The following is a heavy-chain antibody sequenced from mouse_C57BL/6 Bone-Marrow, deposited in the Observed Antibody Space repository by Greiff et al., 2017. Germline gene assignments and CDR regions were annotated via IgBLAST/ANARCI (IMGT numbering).Heavy chain of an antibody. J-gene: IGHJ3*01. CDR1: GFTFSSYG. Sequence: EVKLVESGGDLVKPGGSLKLSCAASGFTFSSYGMSWVRQTPDKRLEWVATISSGGSYTYYPDSMKGRFTISRDNAKYTLYLQMSSLKSEDTAMYYCARHRCCGSSFAYWGRGTLVTVSA. V-gene: IGHV5-6*01. CDR3: ARHRCCGSSFAY. D-gene: IGHD1-1*01. CDR2: ISSGGSYT.